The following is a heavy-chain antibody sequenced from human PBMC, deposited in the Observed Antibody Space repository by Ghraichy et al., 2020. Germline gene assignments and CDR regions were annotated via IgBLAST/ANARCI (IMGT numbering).Heavy chain of an antibody. CDR3: ARDGLGALDGARYFDY. D-gene: IGHD4/OR15-4a*01. Sequence: GESLNISCAASGFTFSNYGMHWVRQAPGKGLEWVASIYYDGSNKMYGDSVKGRFAISRDTTKNLYLQMNSLTVEDTAVYYCARDGLGALDGARYFDYWGQGALVNVSS. CDR2: IYYDGSNK. V-gene: IGHV3-33*01. CDR1: GFTFSNYG. J-gene: IGHJ4*02.